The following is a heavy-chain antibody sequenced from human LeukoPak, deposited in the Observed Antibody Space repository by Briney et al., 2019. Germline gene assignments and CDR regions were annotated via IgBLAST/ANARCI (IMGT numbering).Heavy chain of an antibody. CDR2: ITGSGGST. CDR1: EFXFSDYA. Sequence: GGSLRLSCVASEFXFSDYAMSWVRQAPGKGLEWVSAITGSGGSTYYADSVKGRFTISRDNSKNTLYLQMNSLRAGDTAVYYCAKGKDCWGQGTLVTVSS. CDR3: AKGKDC. J-gene: IGHJ4*02. V-gene: IGHV3-23*01.